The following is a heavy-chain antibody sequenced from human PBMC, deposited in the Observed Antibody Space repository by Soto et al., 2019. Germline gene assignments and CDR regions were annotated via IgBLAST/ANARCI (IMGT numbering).Heavy chain of an antibody. V-gene: IGHV1-24*01. D-gene: IGHD2-15*01. CDR3: ATDGRYCSGGSCYGMDV. CDR1: GYTLTELS. Sequence: VKVSCKVSGYTLTELSMHWVRQAPGKGLEWMGGFDPEDGETIYAQKFQGRVTMTEDTSTDTAYMELSSLRSEDTAVYYCATDGRYCSGGSCYGMDVWGQGTTVTVSS. J-gene: IGHJ6*02. CDR2: FDPEDGET.